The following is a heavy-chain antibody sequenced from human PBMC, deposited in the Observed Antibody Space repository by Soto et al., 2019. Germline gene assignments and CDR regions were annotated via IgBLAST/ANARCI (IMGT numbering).Heavy chain of an antibody. V-gene: IGHV4-34*01. Sequence: SETLSLTCAVYGGSFSGYYWSWIRQPPGKGLEWIGEINHSGSTNYNPSLKSRVTISVDTSKNQFSLKLSSVTAADTAVYYCARRYSYGYNYFDHWGQGTLVTVSS. J-gene: IGHJ4*02. CDR3: ARRYSYGYNYFDH. CDR2: INHSGST. D-gene: IGHD5-18*01. CDR1: GGSFSGYY.